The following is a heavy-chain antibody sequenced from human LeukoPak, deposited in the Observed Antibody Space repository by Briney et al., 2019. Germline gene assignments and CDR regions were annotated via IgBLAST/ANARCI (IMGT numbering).Heavy chain of an antibody. CDR2: ISRNGRST. J-gene: IGHJ3*02. D-gene: IGHD3-22*01. CDR3: AKDQGSVYSPVDAFDI. V-gene: IGHV3-23*01. Sequence: GGSLRLSCTVSGFTSSNYAMSWVRQAPGKGLEWVSGISRNGRSTYYADSVKGRFTISRDNVKNTLYLQMNSLRAEDTALYYCAKDQGSVYSPVDAFDIWGQGTMVIVSS. CDR1: GFTSSNYA.